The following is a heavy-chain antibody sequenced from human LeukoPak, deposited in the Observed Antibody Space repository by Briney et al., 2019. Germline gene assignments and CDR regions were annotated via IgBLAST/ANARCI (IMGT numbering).Heavy chain of an antibody. CDR1: GGSISSSSYY. D-gene: IGHD6-13*01. J-gene: IGHJ3*02. Sequence: PSETLSLTCTVSGGSISSSSYYWGWIRQPPGKGLEWIGSIYYSGSTYYNPSLKSRVTISVDTSKNQFSLKLSSVTAADTAVYYCARHLSSTLVEAFDIWGQGTMVTVSS. CDR3: ARHLSSTLVEAFDI. V-gene: IGHV4-39*01. CDR2: IYYSGST.